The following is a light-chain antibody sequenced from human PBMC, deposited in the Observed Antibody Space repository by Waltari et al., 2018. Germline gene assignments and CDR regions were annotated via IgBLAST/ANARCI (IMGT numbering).Light chain of an antibody. Sequence: SYELTQPPSVSVSPGQTARITCSGDALPQQYAYWYQQKPGQAPVLVIYKDTERPSGIPERFSGSSPGTTVTLTISGVQAEDEADYYCQSADSSGTYKVFGGGTKLTVL. CDR3: QSADSSGTYKV. CDR1: ALPQQY. J-gene: IGLJ3*02. CDR2: KDT. V-gene: IGLV3-25*03.